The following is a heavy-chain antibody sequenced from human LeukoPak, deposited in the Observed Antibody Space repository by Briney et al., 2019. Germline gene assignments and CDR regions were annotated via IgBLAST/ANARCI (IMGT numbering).Heavy chain of an antibody. Sequence: GGSLRLSCAASGFTFDDYGMSWARQAPGKGLEWVSGINWNGGSTGYADSVKGRFTISRDNAKNSLYLQMNSLRAEDTALYYCARDHSDYYYYGMDVWGQGTTVTVSS. V-gene: IGHV3-20*04. J-gene: IGHJ6*02. CDR1: GFTFDDYG. CDR2: INWNGGST. CDR3: ARDHSDYYYYGMDV.